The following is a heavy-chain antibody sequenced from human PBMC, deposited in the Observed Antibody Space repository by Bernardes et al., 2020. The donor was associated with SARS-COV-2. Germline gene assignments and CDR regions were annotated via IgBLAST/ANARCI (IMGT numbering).Heavy chain of an antibody. CDR2: IYYSGMA. CDR3: ARHVPEDVAEAGTLDF. J-gene: IGHJ4*02. D-gene: IGHD6-13*01. CDR1: AGSINRSIYY. Sequence: SETLSLTCTVSAGSINRSIYYWGWLLQAPGKGLEWIGSIYYSGMASYVPSLRSRVSISVDTSKNQFSLRLSSVTAADTAVYYCARHVPEDVAEAGTLDFWGQGALVTVSS. V-gene: IGHV4-39*01.